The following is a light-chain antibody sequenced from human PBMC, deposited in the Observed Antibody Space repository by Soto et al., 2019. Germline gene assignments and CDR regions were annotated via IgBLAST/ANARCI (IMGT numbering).Light chain of an antibody. CDR1: QDIKNY. V-gene: IGKV1-33*01. CDR2: DAS. J-gene: IGKJ4*01. Sequence: DIQMTQSPSSLSASVGDRVTITCQASQDIKNYLNWYQQKSGKAPKLLIYDASDLETGVPSRFSGSGSGTDFTFTINSLQPEDIDTYYCQQYDNLQLTFGGGTKVDI. CDR3: QQYDNLQLT.